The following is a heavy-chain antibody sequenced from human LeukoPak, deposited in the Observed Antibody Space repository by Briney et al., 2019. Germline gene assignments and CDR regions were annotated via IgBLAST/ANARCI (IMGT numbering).Heavy chain of an antibody. Sequence: GASVKVSCKASGYXFSSYGIIWVRQAPGQGLQWMGWVSPFNGNTDYAPKLQGRVTMTTDTSTTTAYMELRSLTSDDTAVYYCARRGGSYSHSDFWGQGTLVTVSS. D-gene: IGHD1-26*01. CDR1: GYXFSSYG. CDR2: VSPFNGNT. J-gene: IGHJ4*02. V-gene: IGHV1-18*01. CDR3: ARRGGSYSHSDF.